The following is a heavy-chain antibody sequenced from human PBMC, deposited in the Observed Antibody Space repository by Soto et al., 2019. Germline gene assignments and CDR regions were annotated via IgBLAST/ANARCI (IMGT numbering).Heavy chain of an antibody. CDR3: GKVLVGATGHIDSDS. D-gene: IGHD2-15*01. Sequence: QVQLQESGPGLVKPSETLSLTCTVSGGSIYRSGYYWGWIRQPPGRGLEWIGNIDYNGVTYSNPSLKSRVTISRDTSKNQFSLKLTSVTAADTALYYCGKVLVGATGHIDSDSWGPGTLVAVSS. CDR1: GGSIYRSGYY. J-gene: IGHJ4*02. V-gene: IGHV4-39*01. CDR2: IDYNGVT.